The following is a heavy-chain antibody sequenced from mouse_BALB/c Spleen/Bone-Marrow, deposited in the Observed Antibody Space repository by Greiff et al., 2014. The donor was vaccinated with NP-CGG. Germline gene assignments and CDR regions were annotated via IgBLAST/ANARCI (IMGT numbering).Heavy chain of an antibody. V-gene: IGHV1S137*01. Sequence: LQESGAELVRPGVSVKISCKGSGYTFTDYAMHWVKQSHAKSLEWIGVISTYYGDASYNQKFKGKATMTVDKSSSTAYMELARLTYEDSAIYYCARFDGNAMDYWGQGTSVTVSS. CDR3: ARFDGNAMDY. CDR2: ISTYYGDA. CDR1: GYTFTDYA. J-gene: IGHJ4*01.